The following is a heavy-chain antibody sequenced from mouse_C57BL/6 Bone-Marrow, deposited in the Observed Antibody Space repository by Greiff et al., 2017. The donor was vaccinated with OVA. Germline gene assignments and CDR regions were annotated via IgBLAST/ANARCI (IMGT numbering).Heavy chain of an antibody. Sequence: QVQLQQPGAELVRPGSSVKLSCKASGYTFTSYWMHWVKQRPIQGLEWIGHIDPSDSETHYNQKFKDKATLTVDKSSSTAYMQLRSLTSEDSAVYYCARMVTTRDWYFDVWGTWTTVTVSS. CDR1: GYTFTSYW. CDR2: IDPSDSET. J-gene: IGHJ1*03. V-gene: IGHV1-52*01. D-gene: IGHD2-2*01. CDR3: ARMVTTRDWYFDV.